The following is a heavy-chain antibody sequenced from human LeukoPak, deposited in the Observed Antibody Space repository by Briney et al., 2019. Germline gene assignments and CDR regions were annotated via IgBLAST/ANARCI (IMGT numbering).Heavy chain of an antibody. D-gene: IGHD6-13*01. CDR1: GGTFSSYA. Sequence: ASVKVSCKASGGTFSSYAISWVRQAPGQGLEWMGRIIPILGIANYAQKFQGRATITADKSTSTAYMELSSLRSEDTAVYYCEARIAAAGTSWFDPWGQGTLVTVSS. V-gene: IGHV1-69*04. CDR3: EARIAAAGTSWFDP. CDR2: IIPILGIA. J-gene: IGHJ5*02.